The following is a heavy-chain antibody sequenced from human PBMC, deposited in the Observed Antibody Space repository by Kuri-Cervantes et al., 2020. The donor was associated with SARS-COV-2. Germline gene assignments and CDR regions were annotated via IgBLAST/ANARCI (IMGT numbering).Heavy chain of an antibody. D-gene: IGHD3-22*01. Sequence: GESLKISCAASGFTFSSYAMSWVRQAPGKGLEWVSVIYSGGSSTYYADSVKGRFTISRDNSKNTLYLQMNSLRAEDTAVYYCAKGLHYYDSSGYTYDAFDIWGQGTMVTVSS. J-gene: IGHJ3*02. V-gene: IGHV3-23*03. CDR2: IYSGGSST. CDR1: GFTFSSYA. CDR3: AKGLHYYDSSGYTYDAFDI.